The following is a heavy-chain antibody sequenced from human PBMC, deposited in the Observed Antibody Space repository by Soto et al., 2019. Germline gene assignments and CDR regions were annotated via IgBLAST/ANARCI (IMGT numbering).Heavy chain of an antibody. V-gene: IGHV3-23*01. D-gene: IGHD2-15*01. CDR1: VFTFSIYA. J-gene: IGHJ4*02. CDR3: AKVWGYCSGGSCYLTNYFDY. Sequence: WESLRISCATSVFTFSIYAMSWVRQAPGKGLDPVSAISGSGGSTYYADSVKGRFTISRDNSKNTLYLQMNSLRAEDTAVYYCAKVWGYCSGGSCYLTNYFDYWGQGTMVTVSS. CDR2: ISGSGGST.